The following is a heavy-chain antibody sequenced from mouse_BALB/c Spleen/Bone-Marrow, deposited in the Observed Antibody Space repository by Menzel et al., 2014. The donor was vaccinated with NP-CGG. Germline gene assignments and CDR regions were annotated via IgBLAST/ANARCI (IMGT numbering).Heavy chain of an antibody. J-gene: IGHJ4*01. CDR3: ARESTMITSMDY. Sequence: VMLVESGPGLVAPSQSLSITCTVSGFSLTSYGVHWVRQPPGKGLEWLGVIWAGGSTNYNSALMSRLSISKDNSKSQVFLEMNSLQTDDTAMYYCARESTMITSMDYWGQGTSVTVSS. CDR1: GFSLTSYG. D-gene: IGHD2-4*01. V-gene: IGHV2-9*02. CDR2: IWAGGST.